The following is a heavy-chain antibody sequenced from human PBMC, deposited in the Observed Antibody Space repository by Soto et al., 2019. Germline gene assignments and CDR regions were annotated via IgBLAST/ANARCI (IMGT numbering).Heavy chain of an antibody. J-gene: IGHJ5*02. D-gene: IGHD3-22*01. CDR3: AHTKDSSGFLTS. CDR1: GFSLSAYGVC. CDR2: IHWNDDK. V-gene: IGHV2-5*01. Sequence: SGPTLVNPTQTLTLTCSFSGFSLSAYGVCVIWFRQPPGETLEWLALIHWNDDKRYSPYLKSRLTIPKDTSKNQVVLTLTNLDPLDTGTYFCAHTKDSSGFLTSWGQGILVTVSS.